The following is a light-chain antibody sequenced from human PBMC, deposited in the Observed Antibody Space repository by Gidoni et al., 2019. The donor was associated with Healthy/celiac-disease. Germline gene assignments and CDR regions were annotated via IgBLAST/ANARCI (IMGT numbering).Light chain of an antibody. CDR3: QQLNSYPLT. CDR2: AAS. Sequence: DIQLTQSPSFLSASVGDRVTITCRASQGISSYFAWYQHKPWKAPKLLIYAASTLQSGVPSRFIGSGSGTEFTLTISSLQPEDFATYYCQQLNSYPLTFXGXTKVEIK. J-gene: IGKJ4*01. V-gene: IGKV1-9*01. CDR1: QGISSY.